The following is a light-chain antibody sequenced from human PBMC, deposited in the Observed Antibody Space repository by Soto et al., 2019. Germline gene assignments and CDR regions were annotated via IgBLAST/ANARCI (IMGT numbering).Light chain of an antibody. CDR3: QQHETLIT. V-gene: IGKV3-20*01. CDR1: QSVSSSY. CDR2: GAF. Sequence: EIVLTQSPGTLSLSPGERATLSCRASQSVSSSYFAWYQHKPGQGPRLLIYGAFTRATGIPDRFSGSGSGTDFTLTISRLEPEDFAVYYCQQHETLITFGQGTRLENK. J-gene: IGKJ5*01.